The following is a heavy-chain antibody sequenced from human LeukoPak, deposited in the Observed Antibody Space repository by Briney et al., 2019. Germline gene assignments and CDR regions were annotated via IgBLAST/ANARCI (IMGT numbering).Heavy chain of an antibody. Sequence: GGSLRLSCAASGFTFSTYWMSWVRQAPGKGLEWVSAISGSGGSTYYADSVKGRFTISRDNSKNTLYLQMNSLRAEDTAVYYCAKDRVVGAGAEYFQHWGQGTLVTVSS. J-gene: IGHJ1*01. D-gene: IGHD1-26*01. CDR3: AKDRVVGAGAEYFQH. V-gene: IGHV3-23*01. CDR2: ISGSGGST. CDR1: GFTFSTYW.